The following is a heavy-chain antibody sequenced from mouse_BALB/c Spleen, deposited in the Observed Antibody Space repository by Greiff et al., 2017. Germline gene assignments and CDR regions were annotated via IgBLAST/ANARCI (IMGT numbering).Heavy chain of an antibody. Sequence: VKLVESGPGLVAPSQSLSITCTVSGFSLTSYGVHWVRQPPGKGLEWLGVIWAGGSTNYNSALMSRLSISKDNSKSQVFLKMNSLQTDDTAMYYCARDDGPYWYFDVWGAGTTVTVSS. V-gene: IGHV2-9*02. CDR2: IWAGGST. J-gene: IGHJ1*01. CDR3: ARDDGPYWYFDV. D-gene: IGHD2-3*01. CDR1: GFSLTSYG.